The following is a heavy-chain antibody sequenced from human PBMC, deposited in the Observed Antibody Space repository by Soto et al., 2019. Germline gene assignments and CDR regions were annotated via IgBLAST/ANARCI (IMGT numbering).Heavy chain of an antibody. V-gene: IGHV1-69*13. J-gene: IGHJ4*02. CDR3: ARALRSGYYPSGY. Sequence: SVKVSCKASGGTFSSYAISWVRQAPGQGLEWMGGIIPIFGTANYAQKFQGRVTITADESTSTAYMELSSPRSEDTAVYYCARALRSGYYPSGYWGQGTLVTVSS. CDR1: GGTFSSYA. CDR2: IIPIFGTA. D-gene: IGHD3-22*01.